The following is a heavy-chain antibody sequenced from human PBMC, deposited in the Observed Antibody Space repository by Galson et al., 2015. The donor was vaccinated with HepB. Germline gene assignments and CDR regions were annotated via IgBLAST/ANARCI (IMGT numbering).Heavy chain of an antibody. V-gene: IGHV1-69*13. CDR3: AKAMGATRGSSWFDP. CDR1: GGTFSSYA. CDR2: IIPIFGTA. D-gene: IGHD1-26*01. Sequence: SVKVSCKASGGTFSSYAISWVRQAPGQGLEWMGGIIPIFGTANYAQKFQGRVTITADESTSTAYMELSSLRSEDTAVYYCAKAMGATRGSSWFDPWGQGTLVTVSS. J-gene: IGHJ5*02.